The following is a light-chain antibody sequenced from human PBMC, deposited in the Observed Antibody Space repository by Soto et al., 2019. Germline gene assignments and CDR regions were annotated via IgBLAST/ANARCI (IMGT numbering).Light chain of an antibody. Sequence: QSALTQPPSASGSPGQSVTISCTGNNSDVGAFNFVSWYQHHPGKAPQLMIYEVTKRPPGVPDRFSGSRSGNTASLTVSGLQAEVEADYYCSSCAGNSYGGGNMFGPWTKVTVL. V-gene: IGLV2-8*01. CDR2: EVT. J-gene: IGLJ1*01. CDR3: SSCAGNSYGGGNM. CDR1: NSDVGAFNF.